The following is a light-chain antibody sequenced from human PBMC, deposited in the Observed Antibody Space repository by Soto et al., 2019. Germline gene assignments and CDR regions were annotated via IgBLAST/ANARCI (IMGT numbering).Light chain of an antibody. CDR2: TVT. V-gene: IGLV2-11*01. Sequence: QSALTQPRSVSGSPGQSVTISCTGTSSDVGGYNYVSWYQQHPGKAPKLMIYTVTKRPSGVPDRFSGSKSDNTASLTISGLQADDEADYYCWSYAGSSSYVFGTGTKVTV. CDR1: SSDVGGYNY. J-gene: IGLJ1*01. CDR3: WSYAGSSSYV.